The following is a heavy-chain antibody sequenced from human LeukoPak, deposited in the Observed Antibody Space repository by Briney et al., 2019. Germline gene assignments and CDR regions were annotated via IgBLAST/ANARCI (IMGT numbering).Heavy chain of an antibody. J-gene: IGHJ3*02. V-gene: IGHV3-11*01. D-gene: IGHD1-26*01. CDR2: ISSSGSTI. CDR3: ARDRVMGAAGDAFDI. Sequence: GGSLRLSCAASGFTCSDYYMGWICPAPGKGLEGVSYISSSGSTIYYADSVKGRFTISRDNAKNSLYLQMNSLRAEDTAVYYCARDRVMGAAGDAFDIWGQGTMVTVSS. CDR1: GFTCSDYY.